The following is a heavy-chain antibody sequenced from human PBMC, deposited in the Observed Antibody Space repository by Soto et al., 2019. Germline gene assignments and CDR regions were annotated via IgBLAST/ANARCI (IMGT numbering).Heavy chain of an antibody. J-gene: IGHJ5*02. V-gene: IGHV4-30-2*01. CDR2: IYHSGST. Sequence: QLQLQESGSGLVKPSQTLSLTCAVSGGSISSGGYSWSWIRQPPGKGLEWIGYIYHSGSTYYNPSLKSRVTISVDRSKNQFSLKLSSVTAADTAVYYCARAVVVVPAVPVDWFDPWGQGTLVTVSS. CDR1: GGSISSGGYS. D-gene: IGHD2-2*01. CDR3: ARAVVVVPAVPVDWFDP.